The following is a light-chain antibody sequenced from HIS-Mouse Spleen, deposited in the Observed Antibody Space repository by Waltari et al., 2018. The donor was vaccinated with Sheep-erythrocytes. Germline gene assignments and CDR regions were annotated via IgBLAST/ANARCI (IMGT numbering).Light chain of an antibody. Sequence: QSALTQPASVSGSPGQSITTSCTGTSSDVGGYNLVSCYQQHPGKAPKLRVYEGSKPPSGFSNRFAGSKSGNTASLTISGLQAEDEADYYCCSYAGSSTWVFGGGTKLTVL. CDR2: EGS. V-gene: IGLV2-23*01. CDR3: CSYAGSSTWV. J-gene: IGLJ3*02. CDR1: SSDVGGYNL.